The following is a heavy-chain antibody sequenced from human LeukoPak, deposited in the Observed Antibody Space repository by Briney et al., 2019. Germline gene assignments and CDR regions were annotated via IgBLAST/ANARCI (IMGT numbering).Heavy chain of an antibody. J-gene: IGHJ6*02. Sequence: SETLSLTCSVSGGSISSLYWSWIRQPPGKGLEWIGYIYYTGSTNYNPSLKSRVTISVDTSKNQFSLKLSSVTAADTAVYYCAGGACGGDCYPLYYYYGMDVWGQGTTVTVSS. V-gene: IGHV4-59*01. CDR1: GGSISSLY. CDR3: AGGACGGDCYPLYYYYGMDV. CDR2: IYYTGST. D-gene: IGHD2-21*02.